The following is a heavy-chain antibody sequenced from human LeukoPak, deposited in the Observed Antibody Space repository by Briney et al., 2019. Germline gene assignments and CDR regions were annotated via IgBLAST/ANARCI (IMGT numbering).Heavy chain of an antibody. CDR2: IYYSGST. D-gene: IGHD3-9*01. CDR3: ARVRGGSYDILAGAFDI. CDR1: GGSISSGGYY. J-gene: IGHJ3*02. V-gene: IGHV4-31*03. Sequence: SETLSLTCTVSGGSISSGGYYWSWIRQHPGKGLEWIGYIYYSGSTYYNPSLKSRVTISVDTSKNQFSLKLSSVTAADTAVYYCARVRGGSYDILAGAFDIWGQGTMVTVSS.